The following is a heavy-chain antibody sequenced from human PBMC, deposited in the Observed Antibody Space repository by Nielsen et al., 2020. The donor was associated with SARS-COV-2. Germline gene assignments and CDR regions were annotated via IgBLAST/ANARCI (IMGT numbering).Heavy chain of an antibody. CDR3: ARDRGISVAGTVTYYYGMDV. V-gene: IGHV3-53*01. D-gene: IGHD6-19*01. J-gene: IGHJ6*02. CDR2: IYSCGST. Sequence: WIRQAPGKGLEWVSVIYSCGSTYYADSVKGRFTISRDNSKNTLYLQMNSLRADDTAVYYCARDRGISVAGTVTYYYGMDVWGQGTTVTVSS.